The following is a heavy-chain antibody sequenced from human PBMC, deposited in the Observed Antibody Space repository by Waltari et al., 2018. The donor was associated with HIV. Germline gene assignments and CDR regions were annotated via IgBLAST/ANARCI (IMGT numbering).Heavy chain of an antibody. CDR2: VNPNSGNT. Sequence: QVQLVQSGAEMKEPGASVKVSCKASGYIFTRYDMNWVRQAPGQGPEWMGWVNPNSGNTGDAQNFQGRVTMTMNTPTSTAYMELSNLKSEDTAVYYCARSLACPDCYSEMDSWGQGTLITVSS. D-gene: IGHD2-21*02. CDR1: GYIFTRYD. V-gene: IGHV1-8*01. CDR3: ARSLACPDCYSEMDS. J-gene: IGHJ4*02.